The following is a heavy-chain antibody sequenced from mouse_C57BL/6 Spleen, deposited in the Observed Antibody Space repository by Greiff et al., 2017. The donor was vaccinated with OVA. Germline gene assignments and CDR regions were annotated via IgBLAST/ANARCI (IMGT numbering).Heavy chain of an antibody. J-gene: IGHJ2*01. CDR1: GYTFTSYW. Sequence: QVQLQQPGAELVKPGASVKLSCKASGYTFTSYWMHWVKQRPGQGLEWIGMIHPNSGSTNYNEKFKSKATLTVDKTSSTAYMQLSSLTSEDSAFYYCARARGGNFYFDYWGQGTTLTVSS. CDR3: ARARGGNFYFDY. V-gene: IGHV1-64*01. CDR2: IHPNSGST. D-gene: IGHD2-1*01.